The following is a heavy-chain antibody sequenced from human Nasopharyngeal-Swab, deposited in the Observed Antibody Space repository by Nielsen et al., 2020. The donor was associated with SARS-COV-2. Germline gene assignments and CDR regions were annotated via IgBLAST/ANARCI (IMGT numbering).Heavy chain of an antibody. V-gene: IGHV1-69*10. CDR3: AREILRFLEWLLPDAFDI. J-gene: IGHJ3*02. CDR1: GYTFTGYY. D-gene: IGHD3-3*01. CDR2: IIPILGIA. Sequence: SVKVSCKASGYTFTGYYMHWVRQAPGQELEWMGGIIPILGIANYAQKFQGRVTITADKSTSTAYMELSSLRSEDTAVYYCAREILRFLEWLLPDAFDIWGQGTMVTVSS.